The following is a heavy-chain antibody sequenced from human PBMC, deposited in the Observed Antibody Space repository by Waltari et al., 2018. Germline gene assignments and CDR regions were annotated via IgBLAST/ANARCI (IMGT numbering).Heavy chain of an antibody. CDR3: ARAQLTMARNLDL. CDR1: GFTFSSYW. J-gene: IGHJ2*01. CDR2: INSDGITT. D-gene: IGHD3-10*01. Sequence: EVQLVESGGGLVQPGGSLGLSCVTSGFTFSSYWMHWVRQVPGKGLGGVSLINSDGITTSYAASVNGRFTISRDNAKNTLYLQMNSLRADDTSVYYCARAQLTMARNLDLWGRGTLVTVSS. V-gene: IGHV3-74*01.